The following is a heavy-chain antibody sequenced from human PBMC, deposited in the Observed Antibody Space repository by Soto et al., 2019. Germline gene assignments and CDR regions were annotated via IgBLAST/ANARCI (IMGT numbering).Heavy chain of an antibody. CDR1: SGSISSSNW. CDR2: IYHSGST. CDR3: ARSPWGNYGLFDY. V-gene: IGHV4-4*02. J-gene: IGHJ4*02. Sequence: QVQLQESGPGLVKPSGTLSLTCAVSSGSISSSNWWSWVRQPPGKGLEWIGEIYHSGSTNYNPSLKSRVTLSVDKSKNQFSLKLSSVTAADTAVYYCARSPWGNYGLFDYWGQGTLVTVSS. D-gene: IGHD4-17*01.